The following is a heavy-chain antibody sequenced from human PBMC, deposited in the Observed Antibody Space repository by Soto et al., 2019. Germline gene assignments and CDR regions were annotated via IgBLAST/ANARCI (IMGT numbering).Heavy chain of an antibody. CDR2: IRSKAYGGTT. V-gene: IGHV3-49*03. D-gene: IGHD3-9*01. J-gene: IGHJ5*02. Sequence: GGSLRLSCTASGFTFGDYAMSWFRQAPGKGLEWVGFIRSKAYGGTTEYAASVKGRFTISRDDSKSIAYLQMNSLKTEDTAVYYCTTDERYFDWLPQTPWFDPWGQGTLVTVSS. CDR3: TTDERYFDWLPQTPWFDP. CDR1: GFTFGDYA.